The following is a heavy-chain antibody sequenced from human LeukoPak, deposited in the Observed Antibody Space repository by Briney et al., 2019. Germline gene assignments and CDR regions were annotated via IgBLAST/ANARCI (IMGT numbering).Heavy chain of an antibody. CDR2: IYYSGST. CDR1: GGSISSYY. Sequence: PSETLSLTCIVSGGSISSYYWSWIRQPPGKGLEWIGYIYYSGSTNYNPSLKSRVTISVDTSKNQFSLKLSSVTAADTAVYYCARVPYYDFWSGYYSNGYFDLWGRGTLVTVSS. D-gene: IGHD3-3*01. J-gene: IGHJ2*01. CDR3: ARVPYYDFWSGYYSNGYFDL. V-gene: IGHV4-59*01.